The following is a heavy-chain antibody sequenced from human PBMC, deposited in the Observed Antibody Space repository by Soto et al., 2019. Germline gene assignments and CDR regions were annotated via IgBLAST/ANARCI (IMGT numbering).Heavy chain of an antibody. D-gene: IGHD6-6*01. CDR3: ARGVVPDV. CDR1: GAPIGGSSYY. J-gene: IGHJ6*02. CDR2: IYHSGRT. V-gene: IGHV4-39*02. Sequence: SETLSLTCTVSGAPIGGSSYYWGWIRQPPGKGLEWIANIYHSGRTHYNPSLKSRLTISVDTSKNHFSLKLTSVTAADMAVHYCARGVVPDVWGQGTTVTVSS.